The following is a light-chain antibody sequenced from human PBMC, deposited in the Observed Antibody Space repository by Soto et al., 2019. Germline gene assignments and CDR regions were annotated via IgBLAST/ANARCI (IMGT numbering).Light chain of an antibody. V-gene: IGKV3-15*01. CDR2: GAS. CDR1: QSVSSN. Sequence: EIVMTQSPATLSVSPGERATLSCRASQSVSSNLAWYQQKPGQAPRLLIYGASTRATGIPARFSGSGSGTEFTLTISSLQSEDFAIYFCQQDNHRPPDRTCGQGTKVEIK. CDR3: QQDNHRPPDRT. J-gene: IGKJ1*01.